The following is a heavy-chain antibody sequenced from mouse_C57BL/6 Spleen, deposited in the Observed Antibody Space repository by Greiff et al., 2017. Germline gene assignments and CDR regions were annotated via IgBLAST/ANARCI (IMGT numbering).Heavy chain of an antibody. D-gene: IGHD2-1*01. CDR3: AKPFDRNPFDV. Sequence: VKLVESGPGLVAPSQSLSITCTVSGFSLTSYGVSWVRQPPGKGLEWLGVIWGDGSTNYHSALISRLSISKDNSKSQVFLIRNSLQTDDTATYYCAKPFDRNPFDVWGKGTTVTVSS. CDR2: IWGDGST. J-gene: IGHJ1*03. CDR1: GFSLTSYG. V-gene: IGHV2-3*01.